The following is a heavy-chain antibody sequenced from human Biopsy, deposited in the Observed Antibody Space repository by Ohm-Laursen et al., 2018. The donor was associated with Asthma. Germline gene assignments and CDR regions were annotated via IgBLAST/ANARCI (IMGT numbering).Heavy chain of an antibody. Sequence: SLRLSCAASGFTFHNYVMHWVRQAPGKGLEWVAGIFFDGSNKYYADSVKGRFTISRDNSRNTLHLQMNSLRAEDTAVYYCAKDVFPGWELRRGPDYWGQGTLITVSS. CDR2: IFFDGSNK. CDR3: AKDVFPGWELRRGPDY. D-gene: IGHD1-26*01. CDR1: GFTFHNYV. V-gene: IGHV3-30-3*01. J-gene: IGHJ4*02.